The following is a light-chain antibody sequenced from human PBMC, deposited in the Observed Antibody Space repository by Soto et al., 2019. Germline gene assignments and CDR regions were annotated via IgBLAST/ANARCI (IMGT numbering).Light chain of an antibody. CDR2: GAS. V-gene: IGKV3-20*01. CDR1: QSVSSSY. J-gene: IGKJ5*01. Sequence: ESVLTRSPGILYLSPGYRATLSFRSSQSVSSSYIAWYQQRPGQTPSLLIYGASTRATGIPDRFSGDGSGTDFTLTISRLEPEDYAVYYCHQYDGSPITFGQGTRLEIK. CDR3: HQYDGSPIT.